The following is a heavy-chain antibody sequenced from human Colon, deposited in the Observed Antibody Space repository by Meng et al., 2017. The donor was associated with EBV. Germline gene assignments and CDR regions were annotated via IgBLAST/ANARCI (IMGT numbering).Heavy chain of an antibody. D-gene: IGHD4-17*01. CDR1: GGSISSGDYY. J-gene: IGHJ4*02. Sequence: QVQLQESGPGLVKPSQTLSLTCTVSGGSISSGDYYWSWIRQPAGKGLEWVGEIYHSGRTNYNPSVKSRVSMSVDKSQHHFSLRLSSVTAADTAVYYCTTLYGDSISWGQGTLVTVS. CDR2: IYHSGRT. CDR3: TTLYGDSIS. V-gene: IGHV4-30-4*03.